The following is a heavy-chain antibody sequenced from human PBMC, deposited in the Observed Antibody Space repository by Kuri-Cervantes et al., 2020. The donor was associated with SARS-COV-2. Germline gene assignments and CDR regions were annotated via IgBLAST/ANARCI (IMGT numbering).Heavy chain of an antibody. Sequence: LSLTCVASGFTFSSYAMHWVRQAPGKGLEWVAVISYDGSNKYYADSVQGRFTISRDNSKNTLYLQMNSLRAEDTAVYYCARGEGSRWSYWGQGTLVTVSS. CDR3: ARGEGSRWSY. V-gene: IGHV3-30*04. J-gene: IGHJ4*02. CDR2: ISYDGSNK. D-gene: IGHD6-13*01. CDR1: GFTFSSYA.